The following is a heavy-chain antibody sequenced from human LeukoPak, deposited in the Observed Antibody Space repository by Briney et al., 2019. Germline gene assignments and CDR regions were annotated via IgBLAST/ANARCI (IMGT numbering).Heavy chain of an antibody. D-gene: IGHD1-26*01. Sequence: GGSLRLSCAASGFTLSIYSMNWVRQAPGKGLEWVSYISSSSSTIYYADSVRGRFTISRDNAKNSLYLQMNSLRAEDTAVYYCARDGSYYGLGYWGQGTLVTVSS. CDR3: ARDGSYYGLGY. V-gene: IGHV3-48*01. J-gene: IGHJ4*02. CDR2: ISSSSSTI. CDR1: GFTLSIYS.